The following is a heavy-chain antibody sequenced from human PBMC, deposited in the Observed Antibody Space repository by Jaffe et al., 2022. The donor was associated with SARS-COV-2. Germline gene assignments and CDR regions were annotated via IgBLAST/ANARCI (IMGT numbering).Heavy chain of an antibody. CDR2: ISYDGSNQ. CDR3: VKEKRSHYAPVPVFDQ. CDR1: GLIFTNFG. J-gene: IGHJ4*02. D-gene: IGHD4-4*01. Sequence: VQLVESGGGVVQPGKSLRVSCAASGLIFTNFGMHWLRRAPGKALEWVAVISYDGSNQYYADSVKGRFTISRDQSKGTVFLHMNGLRNDDTAIYYCVKEKRSHYAPVPVFDQWGQGTLVTVAS. V-gene: IGHV3-30*18.